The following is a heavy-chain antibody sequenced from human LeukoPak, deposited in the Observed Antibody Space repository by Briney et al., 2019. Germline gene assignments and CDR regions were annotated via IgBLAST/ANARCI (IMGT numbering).Heavy chain of an antibody. Sequence: SQTLSLTCTVSGGSISSGDYYWSWIRQPPGKGLEWIGYIYYSGSTNYNPSLQSRVTISVDTSKNQFSLRLSSVTAADTAVYYCARRSQEDGMTTANNWFDPWGQGTLVTVSS. D-gene: IGHD4-17*01. V-gene: IGHV4-30-4*01. CDR1: GGSISSGDYY. J-gene: IGHJ5*02. CDR3: ARRSQEDGMTTANNWFDP. CDR2: IYYSGST.